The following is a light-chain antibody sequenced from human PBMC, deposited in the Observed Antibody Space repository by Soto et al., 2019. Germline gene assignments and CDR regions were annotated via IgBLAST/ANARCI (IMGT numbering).Light chain of an antibody. J-gene: IGLJ2*01. CDR3: AAWDDSLNRSV. V-gene: IGLV1-44*01. Sequence: QSVLTQPPSASGTPWQRVTISCSGSSSNIGSNTVNWYQQLPGTAPKLLIYSNNQRPSGVPDRFSGSKSGTSASLAISGLQSEDEADYYCAAWDDSLNRSVFGGGTKLTVL. CDR1: SSNIGSNT. CDR2: SNN.